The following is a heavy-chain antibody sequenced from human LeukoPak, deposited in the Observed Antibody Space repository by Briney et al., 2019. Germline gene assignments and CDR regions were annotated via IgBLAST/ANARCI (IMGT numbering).Heavy chain of an antibody. J-gene: IGHJ4*02. CDR3: ARAINYDILTGYYQYYFDY. Sequence: SETLSLTCAVYGGSISGYYWSWIRQPPGKGLEWIGEINHSGSTNHNPSLKSRVTISVDTSKNQFSLKLSSVNAADTAVYYCARAINYDILTGYYQYYFDYWGQGTLVTVSS. V-gene: IGHV4-34*01. CDR1: GGSISGYY. D-gene: IGHD3-9*01. CDR2: INHSGST.